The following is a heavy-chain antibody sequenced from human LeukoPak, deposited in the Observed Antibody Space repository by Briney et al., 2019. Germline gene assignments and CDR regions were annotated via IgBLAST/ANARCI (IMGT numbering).Heavy chain of an antibody. J-gene: IGHJ4*02. CDR2: FDPEDGET. CDR1: GYTLTELS. CDR3: ATNVYSGSYEYFDY. Sequence: ASVKVSCKVSGYTLTELSMHWVRQAPGKGLEWMGGFDPEDGETIYAQKFQGRVTMTEDTSTDTAYMELSSLRSEDTAVYYCATNVYSGSYEYFDYWGQGTLVTVSS. D-gene: IGHD1-26*01. V-gene: IGHV1-24*01.